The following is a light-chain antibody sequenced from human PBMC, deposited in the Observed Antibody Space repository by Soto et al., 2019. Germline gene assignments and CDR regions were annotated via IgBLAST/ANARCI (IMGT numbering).Light chain of an antibody. CDR1: QTVIRNY. Sequence: EIVLTQSPDTLSLSPGERVTLSCRASQTVIRNYLAWHQQKPGQTPRLLVYGASSRATGIPDRFSGSGSGTDFTLTISRLEPEDCAVYNCQQHGTSPITFGQGTRLEIK. CDR2: GAS. J-gene: IGKJ5*01. CDR3: QQHGTSPIT. V-gene: IGKV3-20*01.